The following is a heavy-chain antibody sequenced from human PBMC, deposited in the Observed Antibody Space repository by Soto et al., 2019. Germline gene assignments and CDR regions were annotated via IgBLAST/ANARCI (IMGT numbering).Heavy chain of an antibody. V-gene: IGHV1-69*08. J-gene: IGHJ3*01. D-gene: IGHD3-3*01. CDR2: IIPIPDIT. Sequence: QVQLVQSGAEVRKPGSSVKVSCKAPGGTFSTYIISWVRQAPGQGLEWMGRIIPIPDITNYAQKFQGRVTVTADRSTSTAYMELTSLKSEDTAVYYCARDRITTRGAAVDLWGQGTMVTVSS. CDR3: ARDRITTRGAAVDL. CDR1: GGTFSTYI.